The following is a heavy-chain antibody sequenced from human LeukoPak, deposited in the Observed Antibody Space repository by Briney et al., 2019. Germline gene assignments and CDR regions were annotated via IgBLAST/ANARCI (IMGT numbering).Heavy chain of an antibody. Sequence: KTSETLSLTGAVYGGSFSGYYWSWIRQPPGKGLEWIGEINHSGSTNYNPSLMSRVTISVDTSKNQFSLKLSSVTAADTAVYYCARGLTGGYYFDAFDIWGQGTMVTVSS. J-gene: IGHJ3*02. CDR3: ARGLTGGYYFDAFDI. D-gene: IGHD3-22*01. CDR2: INHSGST. CDR1: GGSFSGYY. V-gene: IGHV4-34*01.